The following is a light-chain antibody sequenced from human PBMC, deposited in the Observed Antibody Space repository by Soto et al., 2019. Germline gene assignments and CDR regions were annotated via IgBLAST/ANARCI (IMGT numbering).Light chain of an antibody. CDR3: QQYNNWPLT. V-gene: IGKV3-15*01. CDR2: GAS. CDR1: QSVSSN. Sequence: ETVMTQSPVTLSVSPGERATLSCRASQSVSSNLAWYQQKPGQAPRLLIYGASTRATGIPARFSGSGSGTEFTLTISRLQSEDFAVYPCQQYNNWPLTLGQGTKVDIK. J-gene: IGKJ1*01.